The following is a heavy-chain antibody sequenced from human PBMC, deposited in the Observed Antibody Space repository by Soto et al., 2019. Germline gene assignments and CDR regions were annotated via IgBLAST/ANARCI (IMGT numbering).Heavy chain of an antibody. CDR2: IWYDGSNK. CDR1: GFTFSSYG. CDR3: ARDTAQAGYYDFWSGYFDY. J-gene: IGHJ4*02. V-gene: IGHV3-33*01. D-gene: IGHD3-3*01. Sequence: PGGSLILSCAASGFTFSSYGMHWVRQAPGKGLEWVAVIWYDGSNKYYADSVKGRFTISRDNSKNTLYLQMNSLRAEDTAVYYCARDTAQAGYYDFWSGYFDYWGQGTLVTVSS.